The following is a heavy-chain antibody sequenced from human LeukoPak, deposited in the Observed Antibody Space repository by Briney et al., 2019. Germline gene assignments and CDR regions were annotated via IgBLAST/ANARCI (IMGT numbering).Heavy chain of an antibody. CDR2: IIVSSTT. J-gene: IGHJ4*02. CDR1: GFTFSSFS. CDR3: AKGSVGNADFAS. V-gene: IGHV3-23*01. D-gene: IGHD6-25*01. Sequence: GGSLRLSCAASGFTFSSFSMTWVRQAPGKGLEWVSSIIVSSTTYYADSVKGRFTISRDSFRGTLFLQMDSLRVEDTAVYFCAKGSVGNADFASWGQGARVTVSS.